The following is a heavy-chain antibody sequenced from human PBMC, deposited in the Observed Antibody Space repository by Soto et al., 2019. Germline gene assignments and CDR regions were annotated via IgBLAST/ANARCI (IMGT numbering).Heavy chain of an antibody. CDR1: GYTFTSYG. CDR2: ISAYNGNT. D-gene: IGHD3-10*01. CDR3: ARVYRAKKLLWFGTTKGYYYYYMDV. V-gene: IGHV1-18*01. Sequence: ASVKVSCKASGYTFTSYGISWVRQAPGQGLEWMGWISAYNGNTNYAQKLQGRVTMTTDTSTSTAYMELRSLRSDDTAVYYCARVYRAKKLLWFGTTKGYYYYYMDVWGKGTTVTVSS. J-gene: IGHJ6*03.